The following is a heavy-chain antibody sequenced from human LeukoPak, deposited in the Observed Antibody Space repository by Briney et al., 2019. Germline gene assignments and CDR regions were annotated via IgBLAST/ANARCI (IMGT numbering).Heavy chain of an antibody. CDR3: AKESPKYYFDY. CDR2: ISYDGSNK. J-gene: IGHJ4*02. V-gene: IGHV3-30*18. CDR1: GFTFSSYG. Sequence: GGSLRLSCAPSGFTFSSYGMHWVRQAPGKGLECVAVISYDGSNKYYADSVKGRFTISRDNSKNTLYLQMSSLRAEDTAVYYCAKESPKYYFDYWGQGTLVTVSS.